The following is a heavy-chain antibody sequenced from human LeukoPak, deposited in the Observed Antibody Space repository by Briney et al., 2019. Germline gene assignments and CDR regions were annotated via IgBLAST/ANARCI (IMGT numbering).Heavy chain of an antibody. J-gene: IGHJ3*01. Sequence: GGSLRLSCVAPRISLSSYAMSWVRQAPGKGLEWVSTITYSGVNEYYADSVKGRFTISRDNSKDTLYLQMNGLRVEDTAVYYCAKGLRGLRNRIMGDPFDLWGQGTMVAVSS. D-gene: IGHD1-14*01. CDR1: RISLSSYA. CDR2: ITYSGVNE. CDR3: AKGLRGLRNRIMGDPFDL. V-gene: IGHV3-23*01.